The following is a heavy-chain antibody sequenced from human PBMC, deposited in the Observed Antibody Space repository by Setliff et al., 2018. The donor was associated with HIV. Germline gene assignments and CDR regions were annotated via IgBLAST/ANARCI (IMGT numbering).Heavy chain of an antibody. J-gene: IGHJ1*01. V-gene: IGHV1-69*13. CDR2: VVPTIHEA. CDR1: GVTFNYSF. CDR3: ARGADASGYFYREYFQH. Sequence: SVKVSCKASGVTFNYSFITWVRQAPGQGLEWMGGVVPTIHEATYAQKFQDRVTITADESATTVYMEMSGLTSEDTAIYYCARGADASGYFYREYFQHWGQGTLVTVSS. D-gene: IGHD3-22*01.